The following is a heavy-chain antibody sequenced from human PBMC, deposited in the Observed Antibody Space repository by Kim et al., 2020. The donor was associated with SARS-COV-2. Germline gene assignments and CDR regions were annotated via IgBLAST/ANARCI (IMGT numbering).Heavy chain of an antibody. Sequence: ASVKVSCKASGYTFTSYAMNWVRQAPGQGLEWMGWINTNTGNPTYAQGFTGRFVFSLDTSVSTAYLQISSLKAEDTAVYYCARDQGRVTIFGVVITDYYYYGMDVWGQGTTVTVSS. CDR1: GYTFTSYA. V-gene: IGHV7-4-1*02. J-gene: IGHJ6*02. D-gene: IGHD3-3*01. CDR3: ARDQGRVTIFGVVITDYYYYGMDV. CDR2: INTNTGNP.